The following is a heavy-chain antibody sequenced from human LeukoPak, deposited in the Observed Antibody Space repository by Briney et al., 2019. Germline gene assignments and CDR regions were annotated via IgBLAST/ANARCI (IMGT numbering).Heavy chain of an antibody. D-gene: IGHD5-18*01. CDR2: IIPIFGTA. J-gene: IGHJ6*03. Sequence: SVKVSCKASGGTLSSYAISWVRQAPGQGLEWMGGIIPIFGTANYAQKFQGRVTITADESTSTAYMELSSLRSEDTAVYYCARDQRTLRDTAMVGDYYYYYMDVWGKGTTVTVSS. V-gene: IGHV1-69*13. CDR1: GGTLSSYA. CDR3: ARDQRTLRDTAMVGDYYYYYMDV.